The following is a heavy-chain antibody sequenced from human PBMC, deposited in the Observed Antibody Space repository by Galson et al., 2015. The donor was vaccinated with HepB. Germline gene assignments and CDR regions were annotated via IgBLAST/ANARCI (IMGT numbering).Heavy chain of an antibody. CDR2: ISYDGSDE. Sequence: SLRLSCATSGFIFSNFGLHWVRQAPGKGLEWVAFISYDGSDEFYADSVKGRFTISRDNSTDTLYLQVNSLRPDDAAVYYCAREMSMFPYVCGMDVWGQGTTVTVSS. CDR3: AREMSMFPYVCGMDV. V-gene: IGHV3-30*03. CDR1: GFIFSNFG. D-gene: IGHD1-26*01. J-gene: IGHJ6*02.